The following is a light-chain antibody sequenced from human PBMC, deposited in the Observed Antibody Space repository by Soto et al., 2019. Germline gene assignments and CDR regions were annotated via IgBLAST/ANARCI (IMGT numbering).Light chain of an antibody. CDR1: QSVFHNSNSKNY. J-gene: IGKJ2*01. V-gene: IGKV4-1*01. CDR3: QQYYSIPYT. CDR2: WAS. Sequence: DIVMTQSPDSLAVSLGEGATINCESSQSVFHNSNSKNYVAWYQQKPGQPPKLLIYWASTRESGVPDRFSGSGSGTHFTLTISCLKAADVAVYYCQQYYSIPYTFGQGTKLEI.